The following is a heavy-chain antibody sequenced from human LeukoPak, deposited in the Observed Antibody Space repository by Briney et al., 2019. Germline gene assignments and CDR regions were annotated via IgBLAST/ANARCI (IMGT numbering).Heavy chain of an antibody. D-gene: IGHD6-6*01. Sequence: GGSLRLSCAASGFTFSSYAMHWVRRAPGNGLEWVAVISYDGSNKYYADSVKGRFTISRDNSKNTLYLQMNSLRAEDTAVYYCASSSSEIDYWGQGTLVTVSS. J-gene: IGHJ4*02. CDR3: ASSSSEIDY. CDR1: GFTFSSYA. CDR2: ISYDGSNK. V-gene: IGHV3-30-3*01.